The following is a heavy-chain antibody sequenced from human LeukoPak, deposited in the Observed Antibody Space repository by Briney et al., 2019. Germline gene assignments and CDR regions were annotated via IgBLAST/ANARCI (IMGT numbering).Heavy chain of an antibody. Sequence: GGSLRLSCAASGLTFSNYNMNWVRQAPGKGLEWVSSISSSSNYKYYADSVKGRFTISRDNAKNSLYLQMNSLRAEDTAVYYCARGDSYGYTYYYYMDVWGKGTTVTVSS. J-gene: IGHJ6*03. CDR3: ARGDSYGYTYYYYMDV. D-gene: IGHD3-16*01. CDR2: ISSSSNYK. V-gene: IGHV3-21*01. CDR1: GLTFSNYN.